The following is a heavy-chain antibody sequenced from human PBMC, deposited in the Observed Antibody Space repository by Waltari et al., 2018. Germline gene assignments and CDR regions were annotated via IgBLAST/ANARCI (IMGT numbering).Heavy chain of an antibody. D-gene: IGHD6-6*01. CDR2: IYTSGST. V-gene: IGHV4-4*07. Sequence: QVQLQESGPGLVKPSETLSLTCTVPGGSISSYDWNWIRQPAGKGLEWIGRIYTSGSTNYNPSLKSRVTISVDKSKNQFSLKLSSVTAADTAVYYCARGGSSSWHNWFDPWGQGTLVTVSS. J-gene: IGHJ5*02. CDR3: ARGGSSSWHNWFDP. CDR1: GGSISSYD.